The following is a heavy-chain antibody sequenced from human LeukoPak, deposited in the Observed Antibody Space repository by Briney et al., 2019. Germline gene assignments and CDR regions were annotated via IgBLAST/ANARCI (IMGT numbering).Heavy chain of an antibody. CDR3: ARARYYDSSGYYYEDFDY. CDR1: GGSISSYY. D-gene: IGHD3-22*01. J-gene: IGHJ4*02. V-gene: IGHV4-34*01. CDR2: INHSGST. Sequence: SETLSLTCTVSGGSISSYYWNWIRLPPGKGLEWIGEINHSGSTNYNPSLKSRVTISVDTSKNQFSLKLSSVTAADTAVYYCARARYYDSSGYYYEDFDYWGQGTLVTVSS.